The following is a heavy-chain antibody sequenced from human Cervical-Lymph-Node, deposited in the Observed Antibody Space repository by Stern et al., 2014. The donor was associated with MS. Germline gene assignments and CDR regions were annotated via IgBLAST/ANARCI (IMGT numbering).Heavy chain of an antibody. D-gene: IGHD2-8*01. V-gene: IGHV3-23*04. J-gene: IGHJ4*02. Sequence: EAHLVESGGDLVQPGGSLRLSCAASGFTFANHAMSWVRQAPGKGLECVSSISSDGSTTLHTDSVKGRFTLSRDNSKDKLFLQLSSLRAEDTAIYYCARAGPYFLDYWGQGTLVTVSS. CDR1: GFTFANHA. CDR2: ISSDGSTT. CDR3: ARAGPYFLDY.